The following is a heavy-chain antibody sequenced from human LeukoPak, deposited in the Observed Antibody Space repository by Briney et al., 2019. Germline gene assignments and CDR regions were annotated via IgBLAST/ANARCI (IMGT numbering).Heavy chain of an antibody. CDR1: GYTFTGYF. V-gene: IGHV1-2*02. CDR3: AQRTDGGTYSEG. CDR2: MNPNSGGT. Sequence: ASVKVSCKTSGYTFTGYFMHWVRQAPGQGLEWMGWMNPNSGGTNYAQKFQGRVTMTRDTSISTASMELTDLTSDDTAVYYCAQRTDGGTYSEGWGQGTLVTVSS. D-gene: IGHD1-26*01. J-gene: IGHJ4*02.